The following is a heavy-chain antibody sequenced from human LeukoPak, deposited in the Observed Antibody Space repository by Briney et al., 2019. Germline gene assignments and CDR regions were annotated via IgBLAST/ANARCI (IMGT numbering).Heavy chain of an antibody. D-gene: IGHD5-24*01. CDR2: INPNTGGT. J-gene: IGHJ4*02. V-gene: IGHV1-2*02. CDR1: GYTFTGYY. Sequence: ASVKVSFKASGYTFTGYYIHWVRQAPGQGPEWMGYINPNTGGTKYAQKFKDRVTMTRDASISTAYMELSRLRSDDTAVYYCARVRDGNTVDFDYWGQGTLVTVSS. CDR3: ARVRDGNTVDFDY.